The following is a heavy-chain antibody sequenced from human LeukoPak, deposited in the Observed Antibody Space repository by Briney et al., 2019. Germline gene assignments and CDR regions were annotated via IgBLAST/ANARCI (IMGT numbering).Heavy chain of an antibody. V-gene: IGHV4-59*01. CDR3: ARTPSDYYGSGSNRQVRLYFDY. CDR2: IYYSGST. CDR1: GGSISSYY. J-gene: IGHJ4*02. D-gene: IGHD3-10*01. Sequence: SETLSLTCTVFGGSISSYYWSWIRQPPGKGLEWIGYIYYSGSTNYNPSLKSRVTLSIDTSKNQFSLKLSSVTAADTAVYYCARTPSDYYGSGSNRQVRLYFDYWGPGTLVTVSS.